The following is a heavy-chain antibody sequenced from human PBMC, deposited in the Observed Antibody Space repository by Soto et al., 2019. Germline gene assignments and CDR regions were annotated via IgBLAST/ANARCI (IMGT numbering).Heavy chain of an antibody. Sequence: QVQLVQSGAEVKKPGASVKVSCKASGYTFTSYGISWVRQAPGQGLEWMGWISAYNGNTNYAQKLQGRVTMTTDTSTSTAYMEQRSLISDDTAVYYCARKYYYDSSGSRGLYYFDYWGQGTLVTVSS. CDR3: ARKYYYDSSGSRGLYYFDY. D-gene: IGHD3-22*01. CDR1: GYTFTSYG. J-gene: IGHJ4*02. V-gene: IGHV1-18*01. CDR2: ISAYNGNT.